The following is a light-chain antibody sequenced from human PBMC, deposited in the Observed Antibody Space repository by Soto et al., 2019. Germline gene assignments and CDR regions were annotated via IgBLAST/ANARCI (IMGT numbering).Light chain of an antibody. V-gene: IGKV3-15*01. CDR1: QSVSSN. CDR2: AVS. Sequence: EIMMTQSPGTLSASPGERATLSCRASQSVSSNLAWYQQKPGQAPRLLIYAVSTRATGIPARFSGSGSGTEFTLTISSLQSEDFAVYYXQQYNKWPLTFGQGTKVEIK. J-gene: IGKJ1*01. CDR3: QQYNKWPLT.